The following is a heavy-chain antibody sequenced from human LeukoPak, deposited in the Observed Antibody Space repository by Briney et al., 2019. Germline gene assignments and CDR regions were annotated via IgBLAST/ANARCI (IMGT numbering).Heavy chain of an antibody. J-gene: IGHJ6*03. Sequence: SVKVSCKASGGTFSSYAISWVRQAPGQGLEWMGGIIPIFGTANYAQKFQGRVTITADKSTSTAYMELSSLRSEDTAVYYCARLDDYSNYYPSYYYMDVWGKGTTVTVSS. CDR3: ARLDDYSNYYPSYYYMDV. CDR1: GGTFSSYA. CDR2: IIPIFGTA. V-gene: IGHV1-69*06. D-gene: IGHD4-11*01.